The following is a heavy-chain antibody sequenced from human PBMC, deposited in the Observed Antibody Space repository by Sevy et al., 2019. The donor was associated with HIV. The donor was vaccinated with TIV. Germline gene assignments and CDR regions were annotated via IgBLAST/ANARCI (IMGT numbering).Heavy chain of an antibody. Sequence: ASVNVSCKASGYTFTSYGISWVRQAPGQGLEWMGWISAYNGNTNYAQKLQGRVTMTTDTSTSTAYMELRSLRSDDTAVYYCSRDGDCSGGSCYYNWFDPWGQGTLVTVSS. J-gene: IGHJ5*02. CDR3: SRDGDCSGGSCYYNWFDP. D-gene: IGHD2-15*01. CDR1: GYTFTSYG. V-gene: IGHV1-18*01. CDR2: ISAYNGNT.